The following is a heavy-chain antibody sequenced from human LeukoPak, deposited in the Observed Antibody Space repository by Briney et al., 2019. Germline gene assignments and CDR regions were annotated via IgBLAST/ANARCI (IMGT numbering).Heavy chain of an antibody. Sequence: SETLSLTCTVSGGSISSSSYYWGWIRQPPGKGLEWIGSIYYSGSTYYKPSLKSRVTISVDTSKNQFSLKLSSVTAADTAVYYCVRQRITMVRGVFWFDPWGQGTLVTVSS. J-gene: IGHJ5*02. V-gene: IGHV4-39*01. CDR3: VRQRITMVRGVFWFDP. CDR1: GGSISSSSYY. D-gene: IGHD3-10*01. CDR2: IYYSGST.